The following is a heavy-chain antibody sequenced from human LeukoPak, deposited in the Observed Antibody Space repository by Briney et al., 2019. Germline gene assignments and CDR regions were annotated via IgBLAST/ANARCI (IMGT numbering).Heavy chain of an antibody. CDR1: GYTFTSYG. J-gene: IGHJ3*02. D-gene: IGHD6-19*01. CDR3: ARDQGAVAGTSSAFDI. Sequence: ASVKVSCKASGYTFTSYGISWVRQAPGQGLEGMGWISAYNGNTNYAQKLQGRVTMTTDTSTSTAYMELRSLRSDDTAVYYCARDQGAVAGTSSAFDIWGQGTMVTVSS. CDR2: ISAYNGNT. V-gene: IGHV1-18*01.